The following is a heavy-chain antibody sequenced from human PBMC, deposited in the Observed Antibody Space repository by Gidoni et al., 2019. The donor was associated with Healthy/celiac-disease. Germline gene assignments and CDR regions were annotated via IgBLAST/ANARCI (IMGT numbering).Heavy chain of an antibody. V-gene: IGHV4-39*07. CDR1: GGSISSSSYY. CDR3: AREGGVGAEIEDFDY. J-gene: IGHJ4*02. D-gene: IGHD1-26*01. Sequence: QLQLQESCPGLVKPSETLSLTCTVSGGSISSSSYYWGWIRQPPGKGLEWIGSIYYSGSTYYNPSLKSRVTISVDTSKNQFSLKLSSVTAADTAVYYCAREGGVGAEIEDFDYWGQGTLVTVSS. CDR2: IYYSGST.